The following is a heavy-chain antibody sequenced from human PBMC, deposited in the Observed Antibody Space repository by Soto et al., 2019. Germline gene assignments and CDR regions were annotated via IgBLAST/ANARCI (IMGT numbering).Heavy chain of an antibody. Sequence: QVHLVESGGGLVKPGGSLRLSYTVSGFAFRHNYLTWIRQAPGKGLEWLSYISTSGSPAYYADSVKGRFTISTDNDTKSLYLQMDSLRAEDTGVYYCATGGIYYEAWGQGTLVTVSS. CDR2: ISTSGSPA. J-gene: IGHJ5*02. V-gene: IGHV3-11*01. CDR1: GFAFRHNY. D-gene: IGHD1-26*01. CDR3: ATGGIYYEA.